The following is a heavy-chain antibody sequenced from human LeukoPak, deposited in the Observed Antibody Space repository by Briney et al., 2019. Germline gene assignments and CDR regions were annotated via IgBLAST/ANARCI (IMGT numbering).Heavy chain of an antibody. D-gene: IGHD1-26*01. CDR3: ARGRGAGSYNL. Sequence: SETLSLTCAVYGGAFSGYYWSWIGQPPGKGLEWIGEINHSGSTNYNPSLKSRVTISVDTSKNQFSLKLSCVTAADTAVYYCARGRGAGSYNLWGQGTLVTVSS. CDR1: GGAFSGYY. CDR2: INHSGST. J-gene: IGHJ5*02. V-gene: IGHV4-34*01.